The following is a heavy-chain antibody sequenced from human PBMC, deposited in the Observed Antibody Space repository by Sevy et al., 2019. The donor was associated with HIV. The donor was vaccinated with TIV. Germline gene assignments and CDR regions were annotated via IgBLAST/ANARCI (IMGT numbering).Heavy chain of an antibody. CDR1: GGSISNYY. V-gene: IGHV4-59*01. CDR2: VYYSGST. D-gene: IGHD3-16*01. Sequence: SETLSLTCTVSGGSISNYYWSWIRQPPGKGLEWIGYVYYSGSTNYNPSLKSRFTISVDTSKNQFSLNLRSVTAADTAVYYCARGEIASDAFDIWGQGTMVTVSS. CDR3: ARGEIASDAFDI. J-gene: IGHJ3*02.